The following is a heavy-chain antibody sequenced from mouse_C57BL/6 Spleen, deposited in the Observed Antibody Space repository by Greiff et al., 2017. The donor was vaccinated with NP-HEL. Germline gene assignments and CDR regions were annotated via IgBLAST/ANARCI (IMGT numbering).Heavy chain of an antibody. J-gene: IGHJ2*01. CDR2: INPSTGGT. V-gene: IGHV1-42*01. Sequence: EVKLVESGPELVKPGASVKISCKASGYSFTGYYMNWVKQSPEKSLEWIGEINPSTGGTTYNQKFKAKATLTVDKSSSTAYMQLKSLTSEDSAVYYCARSYYGFDYWGQGTTLTVSS. CDR3: ARSYYGFDY. D-gene: IGHD1-1*01. CDR1: GYSFTGYY.